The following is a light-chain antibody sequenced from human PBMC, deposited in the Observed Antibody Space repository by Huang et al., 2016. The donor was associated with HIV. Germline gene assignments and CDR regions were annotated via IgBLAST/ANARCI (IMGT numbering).Light chain of an antibody. Sequence: LPVTPGEPASISCRSSQSLLHTNGYNYLDWYLQKPGQSPQLLLYLGSIRASGVPDRFSGSGSVVDFTLKISRVEAEDVGVYYCMQALQTPRTFGQGTRLDIK. CDR3: MQALQTPRT. V-gene: IGKV2-28*01. J-gene: IGKJ5*01. CDR1: QSLLHTNGYNY. CDR2: LGS.